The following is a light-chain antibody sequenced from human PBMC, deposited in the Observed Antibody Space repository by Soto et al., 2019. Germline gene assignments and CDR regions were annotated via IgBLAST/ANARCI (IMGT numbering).Light chain of an antibody. CDR2: GAS. Sequence: EIVLTQSPGTLSLSPGERATLSCRASQSVSSSYLAWYQQKPGQAPRLLIYGASSKATGIPDRFSGSGSATDFTLTISRLEPEDFSVYYCQQYGSSPPITFGQGTRLEI. V-gene: IGKV3-20*01. CDR3: QQYGSSPPIT. CDR1: QSVSSSY. J-gene: IGKJ5*01.